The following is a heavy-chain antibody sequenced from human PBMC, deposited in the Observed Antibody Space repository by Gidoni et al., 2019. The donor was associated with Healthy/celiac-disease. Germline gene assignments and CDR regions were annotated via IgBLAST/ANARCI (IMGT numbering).Heavy chain of an antibody. CDR2: IYWDDDK. D-gene: IGHD4-17*01. CDR3: AQATVTTGLDY. J-gene: IGHJ4*02. V-gene: IGHV2-5*02. Sequence: QITLKESGPTLVKPTQTLTLTCPFSGFSLSTSGVGVGWIRQPPGKALEWLALIYWDDDKRYSPSLKSKLTITKDTSKNQVVLTMTNMDPVDTATYYCAQATVTTGLDYWGQGTLVTVSS. CDR1: GFSLSTSGVG.